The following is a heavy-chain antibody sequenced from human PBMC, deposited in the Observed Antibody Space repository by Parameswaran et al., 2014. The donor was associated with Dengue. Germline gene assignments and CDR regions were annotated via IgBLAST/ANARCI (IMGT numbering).Heavy chain of an antibody. V-gene: IGHV4-4*07. J-gene: IGHJ4*02. D-gene: IGHD4-23*01. Sequence: ASETLSLTCTVSDNFLSIYYWSWIRQPAGKGLEWLGRLYTTGNTDYNPSLKGRLTMSVDRSNNQFSLRLNSVTAADTAIYYCARGDHGGHSVWGQGLLVTVSS. CDR3: ARGDHGGHSV. CDR2: LYTTGNT. CDR1: DNFLSIYY.